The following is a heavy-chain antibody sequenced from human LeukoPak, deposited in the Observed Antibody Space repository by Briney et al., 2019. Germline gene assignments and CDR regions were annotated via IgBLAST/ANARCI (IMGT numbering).Heavy chain of an antibody. V-gene: IGHV4-34*01. CDR2: INHSGST. CDR3: ASGLRVGWAFDI. CDR1: GGSFSDYY. D-gene: IGHD1-26*01. J-gene: IGHJ3*02. Sequence: SETLSLTCAVYGGSFSDYYWSWIRQPPGKGLEWIGEINHSGSTSYNPSLKSRVTMSVDTSKSQISLKLSPVTAADTAVYYCASGLRVGWAFDIWGPGTMVTVAS.